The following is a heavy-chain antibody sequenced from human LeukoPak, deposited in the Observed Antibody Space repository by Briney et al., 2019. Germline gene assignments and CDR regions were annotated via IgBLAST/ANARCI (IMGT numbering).Heavy chain of an antibody. D-gene: IGHD3-9*01. J-gene: IGHJ3*02. CDR3: ARAGYDILTGYPDAFDI. CDR2: IYYSGST. CDR1: GGSISSGDYY. V-gene: IGHV4-30-4*01. Sequence: PSETLSLTCTVSGGSISSGDYYWSWIRQPPGKGLEWIGYIYYSGSTYYNPSLKSRVTISVDTSKNQFSLKLSFVTAADTAVYYCARAGYDILTGYPDAFDIWGQGTMVTVSS.